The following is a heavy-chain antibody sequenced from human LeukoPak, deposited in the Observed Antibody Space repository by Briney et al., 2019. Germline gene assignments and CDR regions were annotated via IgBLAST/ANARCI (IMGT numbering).Heavy chain of an antibody. Sequence: PSETLSLTCHVSGYSISSGYYWGWIRQPPGKGLEWIGSIYHSGSTYYNPSLKSRVTISVDTSRNQFSLRLSSVTAADTAVYFCARHRYYYDSSGSYYFDYWGQGTLVTVSS. J-gene: IGHJ4*02. D-gene: IGHD3-22*01. CDR1: GYSISSGYY. V-gene: IGHV4-38-2*01. CDR3: ARHRYYYDSSGSYYFDY. CDR2: IYHSGST.